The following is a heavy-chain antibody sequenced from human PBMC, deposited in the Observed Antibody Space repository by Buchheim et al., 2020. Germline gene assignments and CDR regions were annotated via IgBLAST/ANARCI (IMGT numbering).Heavy chain of an antibody. V-gene: IGHV3-30*18. CDR3: AKLDSSGYYFDY. CDR2: ISYDGSNK. Sequence: QVQLVESGGGVVQPGRSLRLSCAASGFTFSSYGMHWVRQAPGKGLEWVAVISYDGSNKYYADSVKGRFTISRDNSKNTLYLQMNSLRAEDTAVYYCAKLDSSGYYFDYWGQGTL. J-gene: IGHJ4*02. CDR1: GFTFSSYG. D-gene: IGHD3-22*01.